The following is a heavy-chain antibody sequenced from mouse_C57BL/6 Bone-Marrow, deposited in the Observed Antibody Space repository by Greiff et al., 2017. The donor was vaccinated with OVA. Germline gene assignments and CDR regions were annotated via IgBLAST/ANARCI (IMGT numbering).Heavy chain of an antibody. CDR3: ARFYYYGSSYFDY. Sequence: EVQLQQSVAELVRPGASVKLSCTASGFNFKNTYMHWVKQRPEQGLEWIGRIDPANGNTKYAPKFQGKAPITAATSSTTAYLQLSSLTSEDTAIYYCARFYYYGSSYFDYWGQGTTLTVSS. J-gene: IGHJ2*01. D-gene: IGHD1-1*01. V-gene: IGHV14-3*01. CDR1: GFNFKNTY. CDR2: IDPANGNT.